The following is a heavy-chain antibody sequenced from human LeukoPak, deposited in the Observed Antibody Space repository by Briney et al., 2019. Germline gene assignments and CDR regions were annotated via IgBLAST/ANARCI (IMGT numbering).Heavy chain of an antibody. CDR1: GFTFSSYW. D-gene: IGHD2-15*01. V-gene: IGHV3-7*01. CDR2: IKQDGSEK. J-gene: IGHJ4*02. CDR3: VRERYCSGGSCPDY. Sequence: GGSLRLSCAASGFTFSSYWMSWVRQAPGKGLEWVTNIKQDGSEKYYVDSVKGRFTISRDNAKNSLYLQMNSLRAEDTAVCYCVRERYCSGGSCPDYWGQGTLVTVSS.